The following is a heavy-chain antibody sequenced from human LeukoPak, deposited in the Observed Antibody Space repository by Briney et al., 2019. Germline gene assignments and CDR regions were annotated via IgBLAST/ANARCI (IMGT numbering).Heavy chain of an antibody. J-gene: IGHJ4*02. V-gene: IGHV4-31*03. Sequence: PSQTLSLTCTVSGAPMRSETHYWSWLRQLPGKGPEWIAYIYYTAGAYYNPSLQSRVTISLDASENQFSLKLSSVTAADTAVYYCARGRRELRYGPDYWGQGTLVTVSS. CDR3: ARGRRELRYGPDY. CDR1: GAPMRSETHY. CDR2: IYYTAGA. D-gene: IGHD3-9*01.